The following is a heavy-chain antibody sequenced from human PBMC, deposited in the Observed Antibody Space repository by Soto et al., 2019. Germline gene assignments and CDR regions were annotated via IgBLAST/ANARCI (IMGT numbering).Heavy chain of an antibody. CDR3: VRRAEGRPGDGYYYVALDV. CDR2: INPADSDT. J-gene: IGHJ6*02. D-gene: IGHD6-6*01. CDR1: GYSYTSYW. V-gene: IGHV5-51*01. Sequence: HGESLKISCKGSGYSYTSYWIGWVRQRPGRGLEWMGIINPADSDTNYSPSFQGQVTISADRSTSTAFLQWSSRKASDTAMYYCVRRAEGRPGDGYYYVALDVWGQGTTVTVSS.